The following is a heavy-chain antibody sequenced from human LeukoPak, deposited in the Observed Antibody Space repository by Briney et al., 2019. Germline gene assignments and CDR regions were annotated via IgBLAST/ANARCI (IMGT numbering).Heavy chain of an antibody. CDR3: AGSWGIAASGRYYYGMDV. CDR1: GGTFSSYA. V-gene: IGHV1-69*13. CDR2: IIPIFGTA. Sequence: ASVKVSCKASGGTFSSYAISWVRQAPGQGLEWMGRIIPIFGTANYAQKFQGRVTITADESTSTAYMELSSLRSEDTAVYYCAGSWGIAASGRYYYGMDVWGQGTTVTVSS. D-gene: IGHD6-13*01. J-gene: IGHJ6*02.